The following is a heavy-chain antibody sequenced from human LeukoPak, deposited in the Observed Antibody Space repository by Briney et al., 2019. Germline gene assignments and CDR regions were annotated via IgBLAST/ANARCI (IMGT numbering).Heavy chain of an antibody. CDR1: GGSFSGYY. Sequence: PSETLSLTCAVYGGSFSGYYWSWIRQPPGKGLEWIGEINHSGSTNYNPSLKSRVTISVDTSKNQFSLKLSSVTAADTAVYYCARDRVAAPSYYYYYMDVWGKGTTVTVSS. CDR2: INHSGST. CDR3: ARDRVAAPSYYYYYMDV. V-gene: IGHV4-34*01. D-gene: IGHD6-13*01. J-gene: IGHJ6*03.